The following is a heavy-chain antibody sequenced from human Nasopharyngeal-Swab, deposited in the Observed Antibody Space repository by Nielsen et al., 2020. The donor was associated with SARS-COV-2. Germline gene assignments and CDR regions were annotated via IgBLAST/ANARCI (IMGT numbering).Heavy chain of an antibody. V-gene: IGHV3-7*03. Sequence: VRQAPGKGLEWVANIKQDGSEKYYVDSVKGRFTISRDNAKNSLYLQMNSLRAEDTAVYYRARDVDYGGNSRFDYWGQGTLVTVSS. J-gene: IGHJ4*02. CDR2: IKQDGSEK. D-gene: IGHD4-23*01. CDR3: ARDVDYGGNSRFDY.